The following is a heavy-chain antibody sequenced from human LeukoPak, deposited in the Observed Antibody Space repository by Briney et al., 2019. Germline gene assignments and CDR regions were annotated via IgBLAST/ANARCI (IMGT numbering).Heavy chain of an antibody. J-gene: IGHJ6*02. CDR3: TRDGMARYYYGMDV. CDR1: GFTVSGNY. CDR2: IYSGGST. V-gene: IGHV3-53*01. D-gene: IGHD5-24*01. Sequence: GGSLRLSCAASGFTVSGNYMSWVRQAPGKGLEWVSAIYSGGSTYYADSVKGRFTISRGNTKNTLYLQMNDLRAEDTAVYYCTRDGMARYYYGMDVWGQGTTVTVSS.